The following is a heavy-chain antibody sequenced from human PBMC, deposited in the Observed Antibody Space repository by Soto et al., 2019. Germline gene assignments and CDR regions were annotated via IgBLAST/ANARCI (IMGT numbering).Heavy chain of an antibody. V-gene: IGHV4-39*01. CDR3: ARLVYDSSGYRPG. CDR1: DASISSSSYH. CDR2: IYYSGST. D-gene: IGHD3-22*01. Sequence: PEETLSLTRTVSDASISSSSYHWGWIRQPPGKGLEWIGSIYYSGSTYYNPSLKSRVTISVDTSKNQFSLKLSSVTAADTAVYYCARLVYDSSGYRPGWGQGTLVTVSS. J-gene: IGHJ4*02.